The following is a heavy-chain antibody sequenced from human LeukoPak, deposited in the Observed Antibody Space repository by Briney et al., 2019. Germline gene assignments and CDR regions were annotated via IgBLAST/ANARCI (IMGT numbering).Heavy chain of an antibody. CDR2: IYHSGST. D-gene: IGHD3-22*01. CDR3: ARENYYDSTVY. CDR1: AYSISSGYY. V-gene: IGHV4-38-2*02. J-gene: IGHJ1*01. Sequence: SETLSLTCAVSAYSISSGYYWGWIRQPPGKGLEWIGSIYHSGSTYCNPSLKSRVTISVDTSKNQFSLKLSSVTAADTAVYYCARENYYDSTVYWGQGTLVTVSS.